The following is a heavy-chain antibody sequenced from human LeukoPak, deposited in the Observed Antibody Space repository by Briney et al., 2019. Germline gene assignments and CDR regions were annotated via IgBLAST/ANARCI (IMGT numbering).Heavy chain of an antibody. Sequence: SQTLSLTCAVSGGSTSSGGYSWSWIRQPPGKGLEWIGYIYHSGSTYYNPSLKSRVTISVDRSKNQFSLKLSSVTAADTAVYYCASGNLGDWFDPWGQGTLVTVSS. D-gene: IGHD4-23*01. V-gene: IGHV4-30-2*01. CDR3: ASGNLGDWFDP. J-gene: IGHJ5*02. CDR2: IYHSGST. CDR1: GGSTSSGGYS.